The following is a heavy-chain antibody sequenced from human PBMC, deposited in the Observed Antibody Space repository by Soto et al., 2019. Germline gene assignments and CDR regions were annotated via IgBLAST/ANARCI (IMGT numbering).Heavy chain of an antibody. V-gene: IGHV3-23*01. CDR3: AKAPGYYDSSGYYYFDY. D-gene: IGHD3-22*01. CDR2: ISGSGGST. Sequence: GGSLRLSCAASGFTFSSYAMSWVRQAPGKGLEWVSAISGSGGSTYYADSVKGRFTISRDNSKNTLYLQMNSLRAEDTAVYYCAKAPGYYDSSGYYYFDYWGQEPWSPSPQ. CDR1: GFTFSSYA. J-gene: IGHJ4*01.